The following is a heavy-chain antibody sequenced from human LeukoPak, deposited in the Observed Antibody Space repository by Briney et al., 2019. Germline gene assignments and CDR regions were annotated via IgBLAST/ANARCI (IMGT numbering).Heavy chain of an antibody. CDR1: GFSLSTIGGG. D-gene: IGHD6-13*01. V-gene: IGHV2-5*02. CDR3: AHRHRGGAAGTWSH. J-gene: IGHJ4*02. CDR2: IYWDEDK. Sequence: GPTLFKPTQTLTLTCTFSGFSLSTIGGGVGWIRQPPVKALEWLSLIYWDEDKRYSPSLKSRLTITKDTSKNPVVLKMNNMNPVDTATYYCAHRHRGGAAGTWSHWGQGTLVTVSS.